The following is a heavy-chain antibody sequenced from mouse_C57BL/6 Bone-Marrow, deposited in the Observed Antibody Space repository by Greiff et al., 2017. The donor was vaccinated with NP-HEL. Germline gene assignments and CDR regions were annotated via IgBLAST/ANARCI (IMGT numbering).Heavy chain of an antibody. V-gene: IGHV7-3*01. CDR3: ARCLSSSYWYFDV. Sequence: EVKLVESGGGLVQPGGSLSLSCAASGFTFTDYYMSWVRQPPGQALEWLGFIRNKANGYTTEYSASVQGRFTISRDNSQSILYLQMNALRAEDSATYYCARCLSSSYWYFDVWGTGTTVTVSS. CDR1: GFTFTDYY. CDR2: IRNKANGYTT. D-gene: IGHD1-1*01. J-gene: IGHJ1*03.